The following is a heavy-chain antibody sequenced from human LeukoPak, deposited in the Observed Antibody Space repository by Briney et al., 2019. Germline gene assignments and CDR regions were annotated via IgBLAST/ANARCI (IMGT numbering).Heavy chain of an antibody. CDR3: PRAKVDNFKRWLQLKGEYYFDY. CDR2: MNPNSGNT. CDR1: GYTFTSYD. J-gene: IGHJ4*02. D-gene: IGHD5-24*01. V-gene: IGHV1-8*01. Sequence: ASVKVSCKASGYTFTSYDIYWVLQATGQGLEWMGWMNPNSGNTGYAQKLQGRVTMTRNTSISTAYMELISLRSEDTAVYYCPRAKVDNFKRWLQLKGEYYFDYWGQGTLVTVSS.